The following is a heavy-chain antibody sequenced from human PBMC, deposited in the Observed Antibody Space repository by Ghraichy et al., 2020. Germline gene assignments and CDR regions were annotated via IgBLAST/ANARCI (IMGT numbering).Heavy chain of an antibody. CDR1: GFTFSSYS. V-gene: IGHV3-21*01. CDR2: ISSSSSYI. Sequence: GGSLRLSCAASGFTFSSYSMNWVRQAPGKGLEWVSSISSSSSYIYYADSVKGRFTISRDNAKNSLYLQMNSLRAEDTAVYYCARDKDTAMVLYYYYGMDVWGQGTMVTVSS. CDR3: ARDKDTAMVLYYYYGMDV. D-gene: IGHD5-18*01. J-gene: IGHJ6*02.